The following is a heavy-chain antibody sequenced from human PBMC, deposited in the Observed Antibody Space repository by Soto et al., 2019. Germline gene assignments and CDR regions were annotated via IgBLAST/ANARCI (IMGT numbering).Heavy chain of an antibody. Sequence: QVQLVQSGAEVKKPGSSVKVSCKASGGTFSSYAISWVRQAPGQGLEWMGGIIPIFGTANYAQKFQGRVTXXAXEXXSTADMELRSVRSEDTAVYYWGGARHTAMVTGFDYWGQGTLVTVSS. CDR3: GGARHTAMVTGFDY. J-gene: IGHJ4*02. CDR2: IIPIFGTA. V-gene: IGHV1-69*12. D-gene: IGHD5-18*01. CDR1: GGTFSSYA.